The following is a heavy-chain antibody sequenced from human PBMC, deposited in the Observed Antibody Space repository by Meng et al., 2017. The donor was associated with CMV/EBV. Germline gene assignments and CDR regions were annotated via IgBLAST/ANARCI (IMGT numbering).Heavy chain of an antibody. CDR1: GYTFTHHG. CDR2: ISGYNDNT. Sequence: QVQLVQSGAEVRKPGASVKVSCKASGYTFTHHGISWVRQAPGQGLEWMGWISGYNDNTKYAQKLQGRVTMTTDTSTSTAYMELRSLRSDDTAVYYCARDLRPSTSPLDLWGRGTLVTVSS. V-gene: IGHV1-18*01. J-gene: IGHJ2*01. D-gene: IGHD2-2*01. CDR3: ARDLRPSTSPLDL.